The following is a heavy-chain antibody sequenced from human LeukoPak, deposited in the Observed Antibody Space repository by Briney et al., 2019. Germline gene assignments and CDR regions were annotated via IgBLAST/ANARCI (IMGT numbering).Heavy chain of an antibody. J-gene: IGHJ6*04. D-gene: IGHD6-25*01. V-gene: IGHV3-20*04. CDR3: ARGIAAAGPL. CDR1: GFTFDDYG. Sequence: GGSLRLSCAASGFTFDDYGMSWVRDVPGKGLEWVAGINWNGGSTGYADSVKGRFTISRDNAKNSLYLQMNSLRAEDTALCYCARGIAAAGPLWGKGTTVTVSS. CDR2: INWNGGST.